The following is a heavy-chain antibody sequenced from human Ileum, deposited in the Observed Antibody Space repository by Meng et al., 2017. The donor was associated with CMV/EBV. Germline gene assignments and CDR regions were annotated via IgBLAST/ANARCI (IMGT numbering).Heavy chain of an antibody. D-gene: IGHD2-15*01. CDR1: GFTFSDHG. CDR2: IDSSDST. CDR3: AKGSGAPANSYYFDY. V-gene: IGHV3-23*01. Sequence: GESLKISCAASGFTFSDHGMHWVRQAPGKGLEWVSTIDSSDSTYYADSVKGRFTISRDNSKNTLYLQMNSLRAEDTAVYFCAKGSGAPANSYYFDYWGQGALVTVSS. J-gene: IGHJ4*02.